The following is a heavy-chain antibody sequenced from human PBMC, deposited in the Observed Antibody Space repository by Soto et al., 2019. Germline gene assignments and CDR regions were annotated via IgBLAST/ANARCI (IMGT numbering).Heavy chain of an antibody. J-gene: IGHJ4*02. V-gene: IGHV3-23*01. D-gene: IGHD2-15*01. CDR3: ARDLWWYLH. CDR2: ISGGAEGA. Sequence: EVQLLESGGGLVQPGGALRLSCAASGFTFSSHAMSWVRQAPGKGLEWLSSISGGAEGAYYADSVKGRCTISRDNSKNTLYLQMNRLRAEDTAVYYCARDLWWYLHWGQGTLVTVSS. CDR1: GFTFSSHA.